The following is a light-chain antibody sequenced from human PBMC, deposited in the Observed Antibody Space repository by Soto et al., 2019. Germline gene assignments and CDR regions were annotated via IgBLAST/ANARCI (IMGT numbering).Light chain of an antibody. CDR2: SND. Sequence: QSVLTQPPSASGTPGQRVTISCSGSDSNIGSNTVNWYQHLPGMAPKLLTHSNDHRPSGVADRFSGSKSGTSASLAISGLQSEDEADYYCATWDDILNGWVFGGGPKLNVL. CDR3: ATWDDILNGWV. V-gene: IGLV1-44*01. J-gene: IGLJ3*02. CDR1: DSNIGSNT.